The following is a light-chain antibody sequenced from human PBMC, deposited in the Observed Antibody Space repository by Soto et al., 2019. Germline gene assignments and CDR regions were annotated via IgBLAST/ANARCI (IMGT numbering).Light chain of an antibody. V-gene: IGKV1-5*02. J-gene: IGKJ4*01. CDR1: QSINRW. CDR2: DAS. Sequence: DIQMTQSPSTLSASVGDRVTIICRASQSINRWLAWYQQTPGKAPKLLIHDASSLKSGVPLRFSGTGAGTDFTLTISSLQSDDFATYYGQQYDSYPLTFGGGTKVEIK. CDR3: QQYDSYPLT.